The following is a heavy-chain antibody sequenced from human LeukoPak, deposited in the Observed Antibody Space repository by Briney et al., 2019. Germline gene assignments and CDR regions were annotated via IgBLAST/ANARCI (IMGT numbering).Heavy chain of an antibody. Sequence: GESLRLSCAASGFTFSSYSMNWVRQAPGKGLEWVSYISSSSIINYADSVKGRFTISRDNAKNSLYLQMNSLRVEDTAVYYCARDRIYAFDIWGQGTMVTVSS. CDR1: GFTFSSYS. CDR3: ARDRIYAFDI. J-gene: IGHJ3*02. V-gene: IGHV3-48*01. CDR2: ISSSSII. D-gene: IGHD3-10*01.